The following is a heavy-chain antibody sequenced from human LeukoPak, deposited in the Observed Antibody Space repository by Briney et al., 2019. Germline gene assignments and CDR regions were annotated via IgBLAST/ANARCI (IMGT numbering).Heavy chain of an antibody. V-gene: IGHV5-51*01. J-gene: IGHJ6*02. CDR3: ARQRITMSKNYYYYGMDV. D-gene: IGHD3-10*02. Sequence: GESLKISCKGSGYSFTSYWIGWVRQMPGKGLEWMGIIYPGDSDTRYSPSFQGQVTISADKSISTAYLQWSSLKASDTAMYYCARQRITMSKNYYYYGMDVWAKGPRSPSP. CDR2: IYPGDSDT. CDR1: GYSFTSYW.